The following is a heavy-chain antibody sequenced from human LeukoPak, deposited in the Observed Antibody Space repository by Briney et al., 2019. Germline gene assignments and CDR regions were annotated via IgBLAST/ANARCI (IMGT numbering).Heavy chain of an antibody. D-gene: IGHD3-9*01. J-gene: IGHJ4*02. Sequence: GGSLRLSCAASGFTSSNAWMSWVRQAPGKGLEWVGRIKSKTDGGTTDYAAPVKGRFTISRDDSKNTLYLQMNSLKTEDTAVYYCTTDPDVRRYFDWLFFDYWGQGTLVTVSS. V-gene: IGHV3-15*01. CDR3: TTDPDVRRYFDWLFFDY. CDR1: GFTSSNAW. CDR2: IKSKTDGGTT.